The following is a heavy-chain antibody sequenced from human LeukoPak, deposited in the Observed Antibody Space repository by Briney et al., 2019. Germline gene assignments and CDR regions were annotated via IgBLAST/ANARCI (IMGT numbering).Heavy chain of an antibody. CDR1: GGSISSYY. CDR2: IDYSGST. J-gene: IGHJ4*02. D-gene: IGHD5-12*01. Sequence: AETLSLTCTVSGGSISSYYWSWIRQPPGEGLEWIGYIDYSGSTNYNPSLKIRVTISVNTSKNQFSLKLSSVTAADTAVYYCARDHRGGYVSWGQGTLVTVSS. V-gene: IGHV4-59*01. CDR3: ARDHRGGYVS.